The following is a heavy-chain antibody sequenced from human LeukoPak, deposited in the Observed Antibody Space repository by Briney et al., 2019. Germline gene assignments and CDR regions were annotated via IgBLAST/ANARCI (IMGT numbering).Heavy chain of an antibody. CDR2: IWPGDSDT. J-gene: IGHJ4*02. CDR3: ARQYYDVLTGFYIHFDY. D-gene: IGHD3-9*01. V-gene: IGHV5-51*01. Sequence: GESLKISCKGSGYSFSNYWIGWVRQMPGKGLEWMGIIWPGDSDTKYSPSFQGQVTISVDKSISTTYLQWSSLKASDSAIYYCARQYYDVLTGFYIHFDYWGQGTLVTVSS. CDR1: GYSFSNYW.